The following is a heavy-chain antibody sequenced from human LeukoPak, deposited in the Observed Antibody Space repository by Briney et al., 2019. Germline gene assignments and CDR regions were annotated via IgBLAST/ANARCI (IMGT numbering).Heavy chain of an antibody. CDR3: ASGGYSGYDWSGDY. CDR1: GFTFSSYE. J-gene: IGHJ4*02. Sequence: GGSLRLSCAASGFTFSSYEMNWVRQAPGKGLEWVAVISYDGSNKYYADSVKGRFTISRDNSKNTLYLQMNSLRAEDTAVYYCASGGYSGYDWSGDYWGQGTLVTVSS. CDR2: ISYDGSNK. V-gene: IGHV3-30-3*01. D-gene: IGHD5-12*01.